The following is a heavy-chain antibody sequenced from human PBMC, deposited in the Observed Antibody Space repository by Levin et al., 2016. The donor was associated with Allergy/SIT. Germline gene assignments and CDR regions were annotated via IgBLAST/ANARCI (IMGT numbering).Heavy chain of an antibody. CDR2: INHSGST. V-gene: IGHV4-34*01. CDR1: GGSFSGYY. CDR3: ARDLAY. J-gene: IGHJ4*02. Sequence: SETLSLTCAVYGGSFSGYYWSWIRQPPGKGLEWIGEINHSGSTNYNPSLKSRVTISVDTSKNQFSLKLSSVTAADTAVYYCARDLAYWGQGTLVTVSS.